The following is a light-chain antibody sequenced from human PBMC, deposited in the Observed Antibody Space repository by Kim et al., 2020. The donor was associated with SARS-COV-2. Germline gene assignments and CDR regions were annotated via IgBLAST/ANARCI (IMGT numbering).Light chain of an antibody. CDR3: QQYNTFPYT. V-gene: IGKV1-5*03. CDR1: QSISSW. J-gene: IGKJ2*01. Sequence: DIQMTQSPSTLSASAGDRVSITCRASQSISSWLAWYRQKPGKAPNLLIYKASTLETGVPSRFSGSGSGTEFTLTISSLQPDDFATYDCQQYNTFPYTFGQGTKLEI. CDR2: KAS.